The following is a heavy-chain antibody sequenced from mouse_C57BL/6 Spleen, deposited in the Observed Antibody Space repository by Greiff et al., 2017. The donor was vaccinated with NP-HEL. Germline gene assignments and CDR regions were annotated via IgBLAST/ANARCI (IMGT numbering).Heavy chain of an antibody. J-gene: IGHJ4*01. V-gene: IGHV5-4*03. Sequence: EVKLMESGGGLVKPGGSLKLSCAASGFTFSSYAMSWVRQTPEKRLEWVATISDGGSYTYYPDNVKGRFTISRDNAKNNLYLQMSHLKSEDTAMYYCARALYGSSLYYYAMDYWGQGTSVTVSS. D-gene: IGHD1-1*01. CDR3: ARALYGSSLYYYAMDY. CDR2: ISDGGSYT. CDR1: GFTFSSYA.